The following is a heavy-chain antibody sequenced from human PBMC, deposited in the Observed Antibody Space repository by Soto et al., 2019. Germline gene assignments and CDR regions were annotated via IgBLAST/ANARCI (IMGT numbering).Heavy chain of an antibody. Sequence: GGSLRLSCAASGFTFSSYAMSWVRQAPGKGLEWVSVISGSGGSTYYADSVKGRFTISRDNSKNTLYLQMNSLRAEDTAVYYCAKDPAYCSSISCPFDYWGQGTLVTVSS. CDR3: AKDPAYCSSISCPFDY. J-gene: IGHJ4*02. CDR2: ISGSGGST. D-gene: IGHD2-2*01. V-gene: IGHV3-23*01. CDR1: GFTFSSYA.